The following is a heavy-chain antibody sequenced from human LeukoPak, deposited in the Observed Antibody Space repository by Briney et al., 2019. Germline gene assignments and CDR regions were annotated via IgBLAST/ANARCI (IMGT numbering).Heavy chain of an antibody. V-gene: IGHV4-4*07. CDR1: GASISRYY. CDR2: IYTSGIT. J-gene: IGHJ4*02. D-gene: IGHD6-13*01. Sequence: MASETLSLTCTLAGASISRYYWSWVRQPAGKGLEWLGRIYTSGITNYTPPLKSRVTMSVATSKNQFSLKLSSVTAADTAVYYCARDPIFLAAAGTCDYWGQGTLVTVSS. CDR3: ARDPIFLAAAGTCDY.